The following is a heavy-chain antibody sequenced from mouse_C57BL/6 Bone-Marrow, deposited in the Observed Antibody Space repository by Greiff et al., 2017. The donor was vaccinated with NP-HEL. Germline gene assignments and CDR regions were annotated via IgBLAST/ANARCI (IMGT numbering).Heavy chain of an antibody. J-gene: IGHJ1*03. CDR3: ARQYYGSSYGYWYFDV. D-gene: IGHD1-1*01. CDR1: GFTFSSYA. V-gene: IGHV5-4*03. CDR2: ISDGGSYT. Sequence: EVKLQESGGGLVKPGGSLKLSCAASGFTFSSYAMSWVRQTPEKRLEWVATISDGGSYTYYPDNVKGRFTISRANAKNNLYLQMSHLKSEDTAMYYCARQYYGSSYGYWYFDVWGTGTTVTVSS.